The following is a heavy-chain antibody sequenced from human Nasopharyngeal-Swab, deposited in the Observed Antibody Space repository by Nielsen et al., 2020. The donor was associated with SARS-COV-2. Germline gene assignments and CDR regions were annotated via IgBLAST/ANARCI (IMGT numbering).Heavy chain of an antibody. CDR2: IYYSGST. Sequence: SETLSLTCTVSGGSVSSGSYYWSWIRQPPGKGLEWIGYIYYSGSTNYNPSLKSRVTISVDTSKNQFSLKLSSVTAADTAVYYCASIPRIAAAGARYFDYWGQGTLVTVSS. CDR1: GGSVSSGSYY. V-gene: IGHV4-61*01. J-gene: IGHJ4*02. CDR3: ASIPRIAAAGARYFDY. D-gene: IGHD6-13*01.